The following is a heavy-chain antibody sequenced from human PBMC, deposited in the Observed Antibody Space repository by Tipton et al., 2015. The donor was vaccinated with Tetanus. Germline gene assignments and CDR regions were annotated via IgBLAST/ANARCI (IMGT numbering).Heavy chain of an antibody. CDR3: ARPTLRLVIDS. CDR2: VHYTGDT. CDR1: GGSITSSDYF. Sequence: TLSLTCTVSGGSITSSDYFWGWIRQPPGKGLEWIANVHYTGDTYYSPSLQSRVTISVDTSKNQFSLRLNSVTATDTAVYYCARPTLRLVIDSWGQGTLVTVSS. J-gene: IGHJ4*02. V-gene: IGHV4-39*01. D-gene: IGHD6-6*01.